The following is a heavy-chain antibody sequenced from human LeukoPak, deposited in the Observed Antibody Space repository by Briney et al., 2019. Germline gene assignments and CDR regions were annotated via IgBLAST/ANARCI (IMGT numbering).Heavy chain of an antibody. J-gene: IGHJ3*02. V-gene: IGHV3-48*02. CDR3: ARGTWDGDRTFDI. CDR1: GFTFSSYS. CDR2: ISGTSSII. D-gene: IGHD5-24*01. Sequence: GGSLRLSCAASGFTFSSYSMNWVRQAPGKRLEWSSYISGTSSIIYYTPSVKGRFTISRDNGKYSLYLQMNSLRDDDTAVYFCARGTWDGDRTFDIWGQGAMVTVSS.